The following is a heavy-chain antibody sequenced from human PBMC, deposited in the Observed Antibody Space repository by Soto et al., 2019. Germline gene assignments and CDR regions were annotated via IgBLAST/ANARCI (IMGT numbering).Heavy chain of an antibody. V-gene: IGHV3-23*01. CDR1: GFTFRNYA. CDR3: AKFGDYYYSLFDY. J-gene: IGHJ4*02. Sequence: GGSLRLSCAASGFTFRNYAMSWVRQAPGKGLEWVSVITLSGGSVYYADSVKGRFTVSRDNSQNTLYLQMNSLRAEDTAVYYCAKFGDYYYSLFDYWGQGTPVTVSS. CDR2: ITLSGGSV. D-gene: IGHD3-22*01.